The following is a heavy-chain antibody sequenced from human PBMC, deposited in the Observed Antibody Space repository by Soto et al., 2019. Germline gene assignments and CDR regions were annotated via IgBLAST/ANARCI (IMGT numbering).Heavy chain of an antibody. CDR3: ARGQKRDYGDYFDY. Sequence: GGSLRLSCAASGFTFSSYAMHWVRQAPGKGLEWVAVISYDGSNKYYEDSVKGRFTISRDNSKNTLYLQMNSLRAEDTAVYYCARGQKRDYGDYFDYWGQGTLVTVSS. J-gene: IGHJ4*02. V-gene: IGHV3-30*04. D-gene: IGHD4-17*01. CDR2: ISYDGSNK. CDR1: GFTFSSYA.